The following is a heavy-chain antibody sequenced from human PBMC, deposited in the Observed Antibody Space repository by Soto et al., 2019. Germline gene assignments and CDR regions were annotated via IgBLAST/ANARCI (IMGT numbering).Heavy chain of an antibody. CDR1: GFTFSDYY. Sequence: GGSLRLSCAASGFTFSDYYMSWIRQAPGKGLEWVSYISSSSSYTNYADSVKGRFTISRDNAKNSLYLQMNSLRAEDTAVYYCAREKVLRRWYGMDVWGQGTTVTVSS. V-gene: IGHV3-11*06. D-gene: IGHD4-17*01. CDR3: AREKVLRRWYGMDV. J-gene: IGHJ6*02. CDR2: ISSSSSYT.